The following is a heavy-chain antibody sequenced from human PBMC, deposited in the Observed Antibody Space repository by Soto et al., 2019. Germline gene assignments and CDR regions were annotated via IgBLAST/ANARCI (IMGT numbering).Heavy chain of an antibody. V-gene: IGHV1-69*13. CDR2: IIPTFSTA. CDR3: ACVDTAMVYSYYYYGMDV. D-gene: IGHD5-18*01. J-gene: IGHJ6*02. Sequence: ASVKVSCKASGGTFSSYAISWVRQAPGQGLEWMGGIIPTFSTANYAQKFQGRVTITADESTSTAYMELSSLRSEDTAVYYCACVDTAMVYSYYYYGMDVWGQGTTVTVSS. CDR1: GGTFSSYA.